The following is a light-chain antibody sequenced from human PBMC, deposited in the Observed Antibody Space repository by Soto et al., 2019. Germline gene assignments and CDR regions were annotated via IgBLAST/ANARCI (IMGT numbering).Light chain of an antibody. CDR3: SSYTTSGTRV. V-gene: IGLV2-14*01. CDR1: TSDVGGYSF. CDR2: EVS. Sequence: QSALTQPASVSGSPGQSITISCTGTTSDVGGYSFVSWYQLHPGKAPKLMIYEVSNRPSGVSNRFSGSKSGNTASLTISGLHADDEADYYCSSYTTSGTRVFGTGTKLTVL. J-gene: IGLJ1*01.